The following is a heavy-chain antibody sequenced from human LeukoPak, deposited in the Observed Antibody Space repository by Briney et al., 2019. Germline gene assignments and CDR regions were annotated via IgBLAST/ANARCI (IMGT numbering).Heavy chain of an antibody. CDR2: IYYSGST. Sequence: SETLSLTCTVSGGSISSYYWSWIRQPPGKGLEWIGYIYYSGSTYYNPSLKSRVTISVDTSKNQFSLKLSSVTAADTAVYYCARAVTSSSSWYKWVNWFDPWGQGTLVTVSS. V-gene: IGHV4-59*12. CDR1: GGSISSYY. D-gene: IGHD6-13*01. CDR3: ARAVTSSSSWYKWVNWFDP. J-gene: IGHJ5*02.